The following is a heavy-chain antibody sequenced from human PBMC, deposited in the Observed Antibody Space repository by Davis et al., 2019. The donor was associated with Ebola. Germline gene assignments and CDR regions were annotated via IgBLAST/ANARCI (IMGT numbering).Heavy chain of an antibody. J-gene: IGHJ4*02. Sequence: AASVKVSCKAVGDTLTSYAMTWVRQAPGQGLEWMGGIIPVFRTASYAQKFQGRVTITADESTRTAYMELNGLRSEDTAVYYCAVGVGSIAADYWGQGTLVTVSS. CDR1: GDTLTSYA. V-gene: IGHV1-69*13. D-gene: IGHD6-6*01. CDR2: IIPVFRTA. CDR3: AVGVGSIAADY.